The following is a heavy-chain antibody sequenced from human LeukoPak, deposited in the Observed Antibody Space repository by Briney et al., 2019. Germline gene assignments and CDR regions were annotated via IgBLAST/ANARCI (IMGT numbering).Heavy chain of an antibody. CDR1: GYTFTSYT. Sequence: ASVKVSCKASGYTFTSYTMHWVRQAPGQRLEWMGWINVDKDNTKYSQKFQDRVIISWDTSASTAYMELSSLRSEDTAVYYCARDYGSGTYYGIDYWGQGTLVTVSS. J-gene: IGHJ4*02. D-gene: IGHD3-10*01. CDR2: INVDKDNT. CDR3: ARDYGSGTYYGIDY. V-gene: IGHV1-3*01.